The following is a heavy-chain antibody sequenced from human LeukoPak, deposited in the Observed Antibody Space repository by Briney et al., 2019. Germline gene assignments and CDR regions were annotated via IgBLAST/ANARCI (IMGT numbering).Heavy chain of an antibody. D-gene: IGHD5-12*01. Sequence: PGGSLRLSCAASGFIFRKCAMNWVRQAPGKGLEWVSAISGRTGSTYYSDSVKGRFTISRDNSKSTLYLQMDSLRAEDTAVYYCAKCGNSGCHLIDYWGQGTLVTVSS. J-gene: IGHJ4*02. CDR2: ISGRTGST. V-gene: IGHV3-23*01. CDR3: AKCGNSGCHLIDY. CDR1: GFIFRKCA.